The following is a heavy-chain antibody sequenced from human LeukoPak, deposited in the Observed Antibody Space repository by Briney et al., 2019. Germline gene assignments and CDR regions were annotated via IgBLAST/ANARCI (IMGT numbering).Heavy chain of an antibody. CDR3: SSRDPCSGGTCYALAY. CDR2: ISDSGANT. Sequence: GGSLRLSCVASGFTFSRHGMHWVRQAPGKGLEWISAISDSGANTYYADSVKGQFTISRDNSKNTLYLQMNSLRAEDTAVYYCSSRDPCSGGTCYALAYWGQGILVTVSS. CDR1: GFTFSRHG. V-gene: IGHV3-23*01. D-gene: IGHD2-15*01. J-gene: IGHJ4*02.